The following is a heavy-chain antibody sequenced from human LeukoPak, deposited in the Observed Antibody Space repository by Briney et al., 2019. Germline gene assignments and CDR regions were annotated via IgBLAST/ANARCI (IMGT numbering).Heavy chain of an antibody. V-gene: IGHV3-23*01. D-gene: IGHD3-10*01. Sequence: PGGSLRLTCAASGFTFSSYAMSWVRQAPGKGLEWVSAISGSGGSTYYADSVKGRFTISRDNSKNTLYLQMNSLRAEDTAVYYCAKDSSVRGVASDYWGQGTLVTVSS. CDR3: AKDSSVRGVASDY. J-gene: IGHJ4*02. CDR2: ISGSGGST. CDR1: GFTFSSYA.